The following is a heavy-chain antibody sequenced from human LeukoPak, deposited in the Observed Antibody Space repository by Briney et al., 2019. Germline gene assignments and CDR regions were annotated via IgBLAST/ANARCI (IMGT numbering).Heavy chain of an antibody. CDR3: AKAPPIITLIGFGYYFDS. D-gene: IGHD3-16*01. CDR1: GFTFSSYA. J-gene: IGHJ4*02. Sequence: PGGSLRLSCAASGFTFSSYAMHWVRQAPGLRPEWVSTITDNGSNTYYADSVKGRFTVSRDNSRNTLLLQMNSLRAEDAALYYCAKAPPIITLIGFGYYFDSWGLGTLVTVSS. V-gene: IGHV3-23*01. CDR2: ITDNGSNT.